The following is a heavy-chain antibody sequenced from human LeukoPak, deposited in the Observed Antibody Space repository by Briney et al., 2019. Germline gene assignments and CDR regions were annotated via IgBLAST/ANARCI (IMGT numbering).Heavy chain of an antibody. D-gene: IGHD3-3*01. V-gene: IGHV3-66*01. CDR1: GFTVSSNY. CDR3: AXXXXXXYEAPDAFDI. Sequence: GGSLRLSCAASGFTVSSNYMSWVRQAPGKGLEWVSVIYSGGSTYYADSVKGRFTISRDNSKNTLYLQMNSLRAEDTAVYYCAXXXXXXYEAPDAFDIWGQGTMVTVSS. CDR2: IYSGGST. J-gene: IGHJ3*02.